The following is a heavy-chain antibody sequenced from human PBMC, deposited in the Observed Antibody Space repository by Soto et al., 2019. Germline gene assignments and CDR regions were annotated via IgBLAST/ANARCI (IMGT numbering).Heavy chain of an antibody. CDR1: GGTFSSYA. CDR2: IIPIFGTA. V-gene: IGHV1-69*01. D-gene: IGHD3-3*01. J-gene: IGHJ6*02. CDR3: ARNSGGVPITIFGVVIQGHNYYYYGMDV. Sequence: QVQLVQSGAEVKKPGSSVKVSCKASGGTFSSYAISWVRQAPGQGLEWMGGIIPIFGTANYAQKFQGRVTITADESTSTAYMELSSLRSEDTAVYYCARNSGGVPITIFGVVIQGHNYYYYGMDVWGQGTTVTVSS.